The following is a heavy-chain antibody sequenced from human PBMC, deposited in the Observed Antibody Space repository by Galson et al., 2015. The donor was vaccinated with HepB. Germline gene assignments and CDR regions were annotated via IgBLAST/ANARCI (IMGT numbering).Heavy chain of an antibody. CDR2: IYPGDSDT. Sequence: QSGAEVKKPGESLKISCKGSGYSFTSYWIGWVRQIPGKGLEWMGIIYPGDSDTRYSPSYQGQVTISADKSISTAYLQWSSLKASDTAMYYCARYEYSYGYLRSGFDPWGQGTLVTVSS. CDR1: GYSFTSYW. V-gene: IGHV5-51*03. CDR3: ARYEYSYGYLRSGFDP. D-gene: IGHD5-18*01. J-gene: IGHJ5*02.